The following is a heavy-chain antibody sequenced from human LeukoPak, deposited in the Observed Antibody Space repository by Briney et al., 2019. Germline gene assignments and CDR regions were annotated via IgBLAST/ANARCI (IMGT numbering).Heavy chain of an antibody. V-gene: IGHV3-21*01. CDR1: GFTFSSYS. D-gene: IGHD1-7*01. CDR3: ARAQELDA. Sequence: GGSLRLSCAASGFTFSSYSMNWVRQAPGKGLEWVSSISTSSSYIYYADSVKGRFTISRDNAKNSLYLQMNRLRVEDTAVYYCARAQELDAWGQGTLVTVSS. CDR2: ISTSSSYI. J-gene: IGHJ5*02.